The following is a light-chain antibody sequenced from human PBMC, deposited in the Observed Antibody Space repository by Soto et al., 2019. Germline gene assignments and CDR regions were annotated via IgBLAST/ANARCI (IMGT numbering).Light chain of an antibody. V-gene: IGLV2-14*01. CDR3: SSSTSGGSVI. Sequence: QSVLTQPASVSGSPGQSITISCTATTSDVGDYNYVSWYQQYPGKAPKPIIYHVSNRPSGVSNRFSGAKSGDTASLTISGLQAEDEDDYYCSSSTSGGSVIFGGGTKVTVL. CDR2: HVS. CDR1: TSDVGDYNY. J-gene: IGLJ2*01.